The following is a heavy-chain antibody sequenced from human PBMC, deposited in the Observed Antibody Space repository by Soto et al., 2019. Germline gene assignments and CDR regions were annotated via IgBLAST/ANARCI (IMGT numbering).Heavy chain of an antibody. CDR2: IWYDGSNK. V-gene: IGHV3-33*01. D-gene: IGHD3-10*01. Sequence: PWGSLRLSCAASGFTFSSYGMHWVRQAPCKGLEWVAVIWYDGSNKYYADSVKGRFTISRDNSKNTLYLQMNSLRAEDTAVYYCARAGMVDHYYGSGSYYQHWGQGTLVTVSS. J-gene: IGHJ1*01. CDR1: GFTFSSYG. CDR3: ARAGMVDHYYGSGSYYQH.